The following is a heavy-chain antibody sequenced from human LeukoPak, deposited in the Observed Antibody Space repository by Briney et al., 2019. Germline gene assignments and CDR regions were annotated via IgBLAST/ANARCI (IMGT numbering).Heavy chain of an antibody. CDR3: ARVVPDIVVVPAAISGDYYYYYMDV. V-gene: IGHV4-4*07. Sequence: ASETLSLTCSVSGDAISGYYWSWIRQPAGKGLEWIGRIYTSGSTNYNPSLKSRVTMSVDTSKNQFSLKLSSVTAADTAVYYCARVVPDIVVVPAAISGDYYYYYMDVWGKGTTVTVSS. CDR2: IYTSGST. J-gene: IGHJ6*03. D-gene: IGHD2-2*02. CDR1: GDAISGYY.